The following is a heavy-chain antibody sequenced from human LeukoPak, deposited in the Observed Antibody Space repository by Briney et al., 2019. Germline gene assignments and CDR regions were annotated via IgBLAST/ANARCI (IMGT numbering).Heavy chain of an antibody. CDR2: IRSSAYRI. CDR1: GFTFSGYS. CDR3: VRDPDALDY. J-gene: IGHJ4*01. V-gene: IGHV3-48*02. Sequence: GGSLTLSRAASGFTFSGYSMNWVRHAPGKGLEWVSYIRSSAYRIHPETSVKGRFTISRDNAKSSVYLQMDSLRDEDTAVYYCVRDPDALDYWGEGTLASVSS.